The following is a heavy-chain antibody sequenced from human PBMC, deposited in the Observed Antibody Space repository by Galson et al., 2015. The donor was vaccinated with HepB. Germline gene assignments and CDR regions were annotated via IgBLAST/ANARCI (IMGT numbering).Heavy chain of an antibody. CDR2: IWYDGSNK. Sequence: SLRLSCATSGFTFNVYAMSWVRQAPGKGLEWVAVIWYDGSNKYYADSVKGRFTISRDNSKNTLYLQMNSLRAEDTAVYYCAREDASGYYYGMDVWGQGTTVTVSS. CDR1: GFTFNVYA. V-gene: IGHV3-33*08. CDR3: AREDASGYYYGMDV. J-gene: IGHJ6*02.